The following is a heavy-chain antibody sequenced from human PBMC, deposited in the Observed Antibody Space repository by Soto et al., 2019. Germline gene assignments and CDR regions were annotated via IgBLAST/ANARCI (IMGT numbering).Heavy chain of an antibody. J-gene: IGHJ4*02. D-gene: IGHD3-22*01. Sequence: QVQLVQSGAEVKKPVSSLKVSCKSSGGTFSSYAISWVRQAPGQRLEWMGGLIPIFGTANYAQKFQGRVKITADESTSTAYMELSSQRSEDTAVYYGATAWWNDSTAIDYWGQGTLVTASS. CDR3: ATAWWNDSTAIDY. V-gene: IGHV1-69*12. CDR1: GGTFSSYA. CDR2: LIPIFGTA.